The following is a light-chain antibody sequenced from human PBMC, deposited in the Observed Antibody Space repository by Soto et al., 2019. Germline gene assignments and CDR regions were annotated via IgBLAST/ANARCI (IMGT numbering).Light chain of an antibody. CDR2: DAS. V-gene: IGKV3-11*01. CDR1: QSVSSY. J-gene: IGKJ4*01. CDR3: QQRSNWPPLT. Sequence: EIVLTQSPATLSLSPGERATLSGRARQSVSSYLAWYQQKPGQAHRLLIYDASNRATGIPARFSGSGSGTDFTLTISSLEPEDFAVYYCQQRSNWPPLTFGVGTKVEIK.